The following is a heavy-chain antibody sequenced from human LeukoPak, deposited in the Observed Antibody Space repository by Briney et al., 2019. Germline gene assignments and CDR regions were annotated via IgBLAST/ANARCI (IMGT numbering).Heavy chain of an antibody. CDR2: IIPIFGTA. CDR1: GYTFISSG. V-gene: IGHV1-69*13. CDR3: ARRGMYYDNYFDY. Sequence: GASVKVSCKASGYTFISSGFSWVRQAPGQGLEWMGGIIPIFGTANYAQKFQGRVTITADESTSTAYMELSSLRSEDTAVYYCARRGMYYDNYFDYWGQGTLVTVSS. J-gene: IGHJ4*02. D-gene: IGHD3-9*01.